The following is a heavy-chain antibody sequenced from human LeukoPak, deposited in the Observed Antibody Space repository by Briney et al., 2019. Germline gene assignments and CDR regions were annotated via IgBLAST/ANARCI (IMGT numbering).Heavy chain of an antibody. CDR1: GGTFSSYA. Sequence: ASVKVSCKASGGTFSSYAISWVRQAPGQGLEWVGRIIPILGIANYAQKFQGRVTITADKSTSTAYMELSSLRSEDTAVYYCASGRYSGYDYYYYGMDVWGQGTTVTVSS. J-gene: IGHJ6*02. D-gene: IGHD5-12*01. CDR2: IIPILGIA. CDR3: ASGRYSGYDYYYYGMDV. V-gene: IGHV1-69*04.